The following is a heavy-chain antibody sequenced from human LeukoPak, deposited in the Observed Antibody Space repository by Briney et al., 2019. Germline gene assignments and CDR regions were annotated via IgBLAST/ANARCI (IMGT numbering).Heavy chain of an antibody. Sequence: PGGSLRLSCAASGITFSSYAMSWVRQAPGKGLEWVSAISGSGGSTYYADSVKGRFTISRDNSKNTLYLQMNSLRAEDTAVYYCAKVLDYDSSGYYLDYWGQGTLVTVSS. V-gene: IGHV3-23*01. CDR1: GITFSSYA. CDR2: ISGSGGST. D-gene: IGHD3-22*01. CDR3: AKVLDYDSSGYYLDY. J-gene: IGHJ4*02.